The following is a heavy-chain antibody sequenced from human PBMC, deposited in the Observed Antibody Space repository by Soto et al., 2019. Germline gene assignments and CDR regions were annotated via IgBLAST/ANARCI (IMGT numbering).Heavy chain of an antibody. CDR3: ARSPGVFDY. CDR1: GGTFSSLA. J-gene: IGHJ4*02. CDR2: LVPVFGTA. Sequence: QVQLVQSGAEVKKPGSSVKVSCKASGGTFSSLAISWVRQAPGQGLEWMGGLVPVFGTAHYAQKFQDRVTITADKSTSTSYMELSSLRSEDRAVYYCARSPGVFDYWGQGSLVTVSS. V-gene: IGHV1-69*06. D-gene: IGHD3-10*01.